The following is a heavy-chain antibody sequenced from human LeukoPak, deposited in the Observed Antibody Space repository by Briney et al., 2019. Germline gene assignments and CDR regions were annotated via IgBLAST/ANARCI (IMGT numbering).Heavy chain of an antibody. J-gene: IGHJ4*02. V-gene: IGHV3-74*01. CDR3: ARVFWTGYPNDY. D-gene: IGHD3/OR15-3a*01. Sequence: VGSLRLSCVASGFAFSIYWMDWGRQAPGRGRGWVSRNSSDGSTTTYADSVKGRFTVSRDNAKNTFYLQMDSLRAEDTAVYYCARVFWTGYPNDYGGQGTLVTVSS. CDR1: GFAFSIYW. CDR2: NSSDGSTT.